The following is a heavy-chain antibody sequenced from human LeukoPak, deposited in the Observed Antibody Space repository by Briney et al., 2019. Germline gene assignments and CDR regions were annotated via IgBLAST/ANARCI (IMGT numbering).Heavy chain of an antibody. V-gene: IGHV3-21*01. J-gene: IGHJ1*01. CDR2: INSNSNYI. CDR3: AREKFADGYFQH. D-gene: IGHD3-10*01. CDR1: GFTVSDS. Sequence: GGSLRLSCAASGFTVSDSMNWVRQAPGKGLEWVSSINSNSNYIYYADSVKGRFTISRDNAKDSLYLQMNSLRAEDTAVYYCAREKFADGYFQHWGQGTLVTVSS.